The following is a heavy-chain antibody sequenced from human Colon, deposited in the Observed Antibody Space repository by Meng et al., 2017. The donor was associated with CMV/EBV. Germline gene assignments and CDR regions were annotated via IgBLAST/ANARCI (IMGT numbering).Heavy chain of an antibody. CDR1: DGSLNNYH. J-gene: IGHJ5*02. CDR2: IFHTGST. CDR3: ARRSVSGPPVGWFDP. Sequence: GSLRLSCTVSDGSLNNYHWTWIRQPPGKGLEWIGYIFHTGSTKYNPSLKSRVTMSLDPSKNQFSLNLSSVTAADTAVYYCARRSVSGPPVGWFDPWGQGTLVTVSS. V-gene: IGHV4-59*01. D-gene: IGHD5-12*01.